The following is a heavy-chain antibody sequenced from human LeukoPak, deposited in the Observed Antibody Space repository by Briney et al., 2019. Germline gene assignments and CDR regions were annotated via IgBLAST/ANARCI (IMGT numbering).Heavy chain of an antibody. Sequence: GGSLRLSCSASGFIFSDYAMNWVRQAPGKGLEWVSGISGGTYSTYYADSVKGRFTISRDNSKNILYLQMNSLRVEDTALYYCANGKYEPQYYDILTGYYRSDYWGQGTLVTVSS. V-gene: IGHV3-23*01. CDR1: GFIFSDYA. CDR3: ANGKYEPQYYDILTGYYRSDY. CDR2: ISGGTYST. J-gene: IGHJ4*02. D-gene: IGHD3-9*01.